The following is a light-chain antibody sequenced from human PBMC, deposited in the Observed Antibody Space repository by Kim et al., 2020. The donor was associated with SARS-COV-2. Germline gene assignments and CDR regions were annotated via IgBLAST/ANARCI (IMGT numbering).Light chain of an antibody. CDR1: QNVLYNCNNKKC. CDR3: QQYYSTPPS. Sequence: ATVNCKSSQNVLYNCNNKKCLAWYQQKPGQAPKLLICWASIRESGVSDRFSGSGSETDFTHTISSLEAEDVAVYYCQQYYSTPPSFGQGTKLEI. V-gene: IGKV4-1*01. J-gene: IGKJ2*03. CDR2: WAS.